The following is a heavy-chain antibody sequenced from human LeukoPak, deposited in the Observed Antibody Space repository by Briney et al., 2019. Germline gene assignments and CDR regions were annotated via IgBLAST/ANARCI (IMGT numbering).Heavy chain of an antibody. D-gene: IGHD5-12*01. V-gene: IGHV4-39*02. CDR2: IYYSGST. CDR1: GGSISSSSYY. Sequence: SETLSLTCTVSGGSISSSSYYWGWIRQPPGKGLEWIGSIYYSGSTYYNPSLKSRVTISVDTSKNQFSLKLSSVTAADTAVCYCARDGYIYSGYDLTTAAGFDYWGQGTLVTVSS. J-gene: IGHJ4*02. CDR3: ARDGYIYSGYDLTTAAGFDY.